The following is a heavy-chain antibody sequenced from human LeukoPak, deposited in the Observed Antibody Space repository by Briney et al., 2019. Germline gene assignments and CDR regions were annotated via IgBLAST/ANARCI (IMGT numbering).Heavy chain of an antibody. CDR1: GFTFSNYE. CDR3: ARGVYDSSGYYHY. D-gene: IGHD3-22*01. V-gene: IGHV3-48*03. J-gene: IGHJ4*02. Sequence: PGGSLRLSCAASGFTFSNYEMNWVRQAPGKGLEWVSYISSSGNTIYHADSVKGRFTISRDNAKNSLYLQMNNLRAEDTAVYYCARGVYDSSGYYHYWGQGTLVTVSS. CDR2: ISSSGNTI.